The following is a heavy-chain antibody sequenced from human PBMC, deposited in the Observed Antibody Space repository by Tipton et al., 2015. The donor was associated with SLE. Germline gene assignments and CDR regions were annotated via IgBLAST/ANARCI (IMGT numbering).Heavy chain of an antibody. CDR1: GGYITSDIYY. Sequence: TLSLTCFVSGGYITSDIYYWGWIRQPPGKGLEWIGSVYESGTTYYNPSLKSRVTMSVDTSKTQFSLKLSSLTAADTAVYYCARGYQLPLGPYYYYFMDVWGKGTTVTVSS. J-gene: IGHJ6*03. CDR2: VYESGTT. D-gene: IGHD2-2*01. V-gene: IGHV4-39*07. CDR3: ARGYQLPLGPYYYYFMDV.